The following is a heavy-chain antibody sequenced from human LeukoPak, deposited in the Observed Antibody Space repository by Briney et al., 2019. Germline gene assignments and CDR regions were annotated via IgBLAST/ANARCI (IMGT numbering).Heavy chain of an antibody. CDR2: IIPIFGTA. CDR1: GGTFSSYA. J-gene: IGHJ4*02. D-gene: IGHD3-22*01. V-gene: IGHV1-69*05. Sequence: SVKVSCKASGGTFSSYAISWVRQAPGQGLEWMGRIIPIFGTANYAQKFQGRVTITTDESTRTAYTKLSSLTSEDTAVYYSARSDYYDSSGYYCDDYWGQGTLVTVSS. CDR3: ARSDYYDSSGYYCDDY.